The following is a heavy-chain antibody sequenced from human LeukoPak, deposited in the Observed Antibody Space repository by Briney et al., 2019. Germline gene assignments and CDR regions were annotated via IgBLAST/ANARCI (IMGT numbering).Heavy chain of an antibody. D-gene: IGHD2-2*02. CDR3: ARAIGVTCISTSCYSFDY. CDR2: ISWNSGSI. CDR1: GFIFDDYA. V-gene: IGHV3-9*01. J-gene: IGHJ4*02. Sequence: PGGSLRLSCAASGFIFDDYAIHWVQQAPGKGLEWVSGISWNSGSIGCADSVKGRFTISRDNAKNSLYLQMNSLRAEDTALYYCARAIGVTCISTSCYSFDYWGQGTLVTVSS.